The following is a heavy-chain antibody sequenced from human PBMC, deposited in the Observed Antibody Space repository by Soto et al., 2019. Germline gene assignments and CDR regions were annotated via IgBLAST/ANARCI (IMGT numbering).Heavy chain of an antibody. CDR1: GFTFSSYG. Sequence: GGSLRLSCAASGFTFSSYGMHWVRQAPGKGLEWVAFISYDGRNQKYSESVKGRFTISRDNSKNTLYLQMNSLRAEDTAVYYCAKAGGAAGTVDYFDYWGQGTLVTVSS. D-gene: IGHD6-13*01. V-gene: IGHV3-30*12. CDR3: AKAGGAAGTVDYFDY. CDR2: ISYDGRNQ. J-gene: IGHJ4*02.